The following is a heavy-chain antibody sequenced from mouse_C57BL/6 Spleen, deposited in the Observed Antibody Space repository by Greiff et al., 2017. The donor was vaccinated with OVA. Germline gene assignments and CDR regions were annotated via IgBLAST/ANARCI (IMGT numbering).Heavy chain of an antibody. J-gene: IGHJ4*01. D-gene: IGHD4-1*01. V-gene: IGHV1-82*01. CDR1: GYAFSSSW. Sequence: VKLQESGPELVKPGASVKISCKASGYAFSSSWMNWVKQRPGKGLEWIGRIYPGDGDTNYNGKFKGKATLTADKSSSTAYMQLSSLTSEDSAVYFCARGTNWGSYYYAMDYWGQGTSVTVSS. CDR3: ARGTNWGSYYYAMDY. CDR2: IYPGDGDT.